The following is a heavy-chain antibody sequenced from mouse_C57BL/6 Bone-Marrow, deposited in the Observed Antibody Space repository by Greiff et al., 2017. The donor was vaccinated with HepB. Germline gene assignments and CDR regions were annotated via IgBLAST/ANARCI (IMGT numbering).Heavy chain of an antibody. V-gene: IGHV5-9-1*02. J-gene: IGHJ3*01. D-gene: IGHD1-1*01. CDR3: TRDRATTVVGGFAY. Sequence: EVQGVESGEGLVKPGGSLKLSCAASGFTFSSYAMSWVRQTPEKRLEWVAYISSGGDYIYYADTVNGRFTISRDNARNTLYLQMSSLKSEDTAMYYCTRDRATTVVGGFAYWGQGTLVTVSA. CDR1: GFTFSSYA. CDR2: ISSGGDYI.